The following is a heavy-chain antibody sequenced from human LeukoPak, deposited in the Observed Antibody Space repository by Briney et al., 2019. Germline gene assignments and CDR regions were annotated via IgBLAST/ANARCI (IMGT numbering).Heavy chain of an antibody. J-gene: IGHJ4*02. V-gene: IGHV4-39*01. Sequence: SETLSLTCTVSGGSISRSSVYWGWIRQPPGKGLEWIGTIYYTGTTYYIPSLKSRVTISVDTSKNQFSLKLNSVTAADTAVYYCARGWRLPGYWGQGTLVTVSS. CDR3: ARGWRLPGY. CDR1: GGSISRSSVY. CDR2: IYYTGTT. D-gene: IGHD3-3*01.